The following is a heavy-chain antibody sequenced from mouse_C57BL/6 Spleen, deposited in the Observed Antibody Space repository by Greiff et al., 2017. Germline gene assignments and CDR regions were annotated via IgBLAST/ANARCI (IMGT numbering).Heavy chain of an antibody. D-gene: IGHD2-4*01. CDR1: GYTFTGYW. CDR2: ILPGSGST. J-gene: IGHJ1*03. Sequence: VQLQQSGAELMKPGASVKLSCKATGYTFTGYWIEWVKQRPGHGLEWIGEILPGSGSTNYNEKFKGKATFTADTSSNTAYMQLSSLTTEDSAIYYCARRGPYDYDLYWDFDVWGTGTTVTVSS. V-gene: IGHV1-9*01. CDR3: ARRGPYDYDLYWDFDV.